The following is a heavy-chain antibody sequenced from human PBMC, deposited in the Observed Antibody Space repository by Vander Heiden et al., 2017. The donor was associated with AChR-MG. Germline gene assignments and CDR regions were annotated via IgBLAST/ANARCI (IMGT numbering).Heavy chain of an antibody. V-gene: IGHV3-30*02. J-gene: IGHJ4*02. CDR1: GFTFSSYG. D-gene: IGHD6-19*01. CDR2: IRYDGSNK. CDR3: AKDRGSGQRYFDY. Sequence: QVQLVESGGGVVQPGGSLRLPCAASGFTFSSYGMHWVRQAPGKGLEWVAFIRYDGSNKYYADSVKGRFTISRDNSKNTLYLQMNSLRAEDTAVYYCAKDRGSGQRYFDYWGQGTLVTVSS.